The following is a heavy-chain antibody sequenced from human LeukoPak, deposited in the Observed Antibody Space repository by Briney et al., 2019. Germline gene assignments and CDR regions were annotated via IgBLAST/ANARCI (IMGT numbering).Heavy chain of an antibody. CDR1: GDSISSYY. CDR2: FHYSGST. J-gene: IGHJ4*02. V-gene: IGHV4-59*01. D-gene: IGHD6-13*01. CDR3: ARGSSWSYYFDY. Sequence: SETLSLTCAVSGDSISSYYWSWIRQPPGKGLEWIGYFHYSGSTNYSPSLKSRVTISIDTSKNHFSLKVSSVTAADTAVYYCARGSSWSYYFDYWGQGTLVTVSS.